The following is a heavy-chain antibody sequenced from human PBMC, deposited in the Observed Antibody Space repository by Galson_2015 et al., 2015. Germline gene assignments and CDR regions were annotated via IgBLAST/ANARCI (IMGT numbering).Heavy chain of an antibody. J-gene: IGHJ4*02. CDR1: GFTFSSAW. CDR2: IKSKSEGGTT. D-gene: IGHD3-10*01. V-gene: IGHV3-15*01. Sequence: SLRLSCAASGFTFSSAWMSWVRQAPGKGLEWVGRIKSKSEGGTTDYTAPVKGRFTISRDDSKATVYLQMNSLKIEDTAVYFCATGDLVRGVGFDYWGQGTLVTVSS. CDR3: ATGDLVRGVGFDY.